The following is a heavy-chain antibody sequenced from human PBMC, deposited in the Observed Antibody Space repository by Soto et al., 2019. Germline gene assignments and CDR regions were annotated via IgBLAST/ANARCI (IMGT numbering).Heavy chain of an antibody. CDR2: ISGSGGST. V-gene: IGHV3-23*01. J-gene: IGHJ3*02. Sequence: GSLRLSCAASGFTFSSYAMSWVRQAPGKGLEWVSAISGSGGSTYYADSVKGRFTISRDNSKNTLYLQMNSLRAEDTAVYYCGKGGLLWFGELLSAFDIWGPGTMVTVSS. CDR1: GFTFSSYA. CDR3: GKGGLLWFGELLSAFDI. D-gene: IGHD3-10*01.